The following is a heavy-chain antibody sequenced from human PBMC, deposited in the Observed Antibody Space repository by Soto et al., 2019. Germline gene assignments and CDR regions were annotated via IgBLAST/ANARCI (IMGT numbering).Heavy chain of an antibody. D-gene: IGHD1-26*01. J-gene: IGHJ4*02. CDR2: INHSGST. CDR1: GGSFSGYY. CDR3: ARLSGSNYYTVAY. Sequence: SETLSLTCAVYGGSFSGYYWSWIRQPPGKGLEWIGEINHSGSTNYNPSLKSRVTISVDTSKNQFSLKLSSVTAADTAVYYCARLSGSNYYTVAYWGQGILVTVSS. V-gene: IGHV4-34*01.